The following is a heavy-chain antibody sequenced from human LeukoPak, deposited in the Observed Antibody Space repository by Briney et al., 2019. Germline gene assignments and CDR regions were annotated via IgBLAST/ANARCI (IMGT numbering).Heavy chain of an antibody. J-gene: IGHJ4*02. CDR1: GFTFSSYA. Sequence: PGGSLRLSCAASGFTFSSYAMSWVRQAPGKGLEWVSAISAAGGSTYYADSVKGRFTISRDNSKNTLYLQMNSLRAEDAALYYCAKRLVYSSSWYYFDYWGQGTLVTVSS. D-gene: IGHD6-13*01. CDR2: ISAAGGST. V-gene: IGHV3-23*01. CDR3: AKRLVYSSSWYYFDY.